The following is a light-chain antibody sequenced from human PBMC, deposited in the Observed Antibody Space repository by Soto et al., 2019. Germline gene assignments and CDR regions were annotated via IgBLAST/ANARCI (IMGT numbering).Light chain of an antibody. CDR3: QQYNSYPLP. CDR2: KAS. J-gene: IGKJ4*01. CDR1: QSISSW. Sequence: DIQMTQSPSTLSASVGDRVTITCRASQSISSWLAWYQQKPGKAPKLLIYKASSLESGVPPRFSGSGSGTEFTLTISSLQPDEFATYYCQQYNSYPLPFGGGTKVEIK. V-gene: IGKV1-5*03.